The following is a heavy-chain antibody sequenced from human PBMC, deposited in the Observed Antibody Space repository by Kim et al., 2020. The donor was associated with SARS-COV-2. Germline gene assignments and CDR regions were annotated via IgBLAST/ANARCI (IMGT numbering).Heavy chain of an antibody. J-gene: IGHJ4*01. V-gene: IGHV3-33*05. Sequence: GGSLRLSCAASGFTFSSFGMHWVRQAPGKGLEWVAVISFDGSKKYYADSVKARFTISRDNSKNTLYLQMNSLRAEDTAVYYCTRVLIHKMVTTVTTSDY. D-gene: IGHD4-17*01. CDR1: GFTFSSFG. CDR2: ISFDGSKK. CDR3: TRVLIHKMVTTVTTSDY.